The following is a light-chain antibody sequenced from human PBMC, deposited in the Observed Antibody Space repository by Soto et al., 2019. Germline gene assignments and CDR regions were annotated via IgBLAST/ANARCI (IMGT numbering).Light chain of an antibody. CDR1: QSVSRY. Sequence: EIVLTQSPATLSLSPGERATLSCRASQSVSRYLAWYQQKPGQAPRLLIYDASNRATGISARFSGSGSGTDFTLTISSLEPEDFAVYYCQQRSDWPSTFGGGTKVQIK. CDR3: QQRSDWPST. V-gene: IGKV3-11*01. J-gene: IGKJ4*01. CDR2: DAS.